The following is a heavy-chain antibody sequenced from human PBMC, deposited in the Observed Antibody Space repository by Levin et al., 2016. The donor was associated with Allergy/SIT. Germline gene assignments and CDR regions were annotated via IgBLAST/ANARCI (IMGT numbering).Heavy chain of an antibody. CDR2: VIPVYTLP. J-gene: IGHJ4*02. CDR1: GDTFGDYA. Sequence: SVKVSCKASGDTFGDYAIHWVRQAPGQGLEWMGGVIPVYTLPNFAQKFQGRLTVNADISTRSAYMELTSLRSEDTAIYYCARVRERGTMSGAFEFWGQGTLVTVSS. V-gene: IGHV1-69*10. D-gene: IGHD1-7*01. CDR3: ARVRERGTMSGAFEF.